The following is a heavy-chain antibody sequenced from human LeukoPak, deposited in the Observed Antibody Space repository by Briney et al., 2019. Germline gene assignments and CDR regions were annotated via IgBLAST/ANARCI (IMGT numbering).Heavy chain of an antibody. CDR3: ARVPGIAVAGLNWFDR. Sequence: ASVKVSSKASGYTFTSYGIIWVRQAPGQGLEWMGWIIAYNGNTNYTQKLQGRVTMTTDTFTSTAYMELRSLRSDDTAVYYCARVPGIAVAGLNWFDRWGQGTLVTVSS. J-gene: IGHJ5*02. CDR1: GYTFTSYG. D-gene: IGHD6-19*01. CDR2: IIAYNGNT. V-gene: IGHV1-18*04.